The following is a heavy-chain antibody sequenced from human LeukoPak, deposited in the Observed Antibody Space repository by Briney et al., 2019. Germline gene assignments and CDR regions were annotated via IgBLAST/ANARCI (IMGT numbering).Heavy chain of an antibody. V-gene: IGHV4-59*01. J-gene: IGHJ4*02. CDR2: IYSSGST. Sequence: PSETLSLTCTVSGGSISSYYWSWIRQPPGKGLEWIGYIYSSGSTNYNPSLKSRLTISVDTSKNQFSLKLSSVTAADTAVYYCARSGLAYSSGSGTFGYWGQGTLVTVSS. D-gene: IGHD6-19*01. CDR3: ARSGLAYSSGSGTFGY. CDR1: GGSISSYY.